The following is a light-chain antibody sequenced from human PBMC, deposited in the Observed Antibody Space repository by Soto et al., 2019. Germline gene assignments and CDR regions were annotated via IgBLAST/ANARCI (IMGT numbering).Light chain of an antibody. CDR1: QSLSSSY. Sequence: EIVLTQSPGTLSLSPGERATLSCRASQSLSSSYLAWYQQKPGHAPRLLIYGASSRATGIPDRFSGSGSVTDFTLTISRLEPEDFAVYYCQQYGSSPTFGQGTKVDIK. V-gene: IGKV3-20*01. CDR2: GAS. J-gene: IGKJ1*01. CDR3: QQYGSSPT.